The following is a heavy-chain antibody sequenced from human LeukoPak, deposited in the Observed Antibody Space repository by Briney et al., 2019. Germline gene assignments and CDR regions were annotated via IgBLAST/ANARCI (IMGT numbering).Heavy chain of an antibody. V-gene: IGHV4-59*01. J-gene: IGHJ5*02. CDR1: GGSISPYY. D-gene: IGHD6-13*01. CDR2: IYYSGST. Sequence: SETLSLTCTVSGGSISPYYWSWIRQPPGKGLEWIGYIYYSGSTNYNPSLKSRVTISVDTSKNQFSLKLSSVTAADTAVYYCARDASSIWYDRLAADWFDPWGQGTLVTVSS. CDR3: ARDASSIWYDRLAADWFDP.